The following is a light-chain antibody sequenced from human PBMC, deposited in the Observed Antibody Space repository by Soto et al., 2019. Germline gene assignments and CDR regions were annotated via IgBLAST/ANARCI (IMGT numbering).Light chain of an antibody. CDR1: SGDVGGYNY. CDR3: SSYTTSSTLV. CDR2: EVS. Sequence: QSALTQPASVSGSPGQSITISCTGTSGDVGGYNYVSWYQQYPGKAPKLMIYEVSSRPSGVSNRFSGSKSGNTASLTISGLQAEDEADYYCSSYTTSSTLVFGGGTQLTVL. J-gene: IGLJ2*01. V-gene: IGLV2-14*01.